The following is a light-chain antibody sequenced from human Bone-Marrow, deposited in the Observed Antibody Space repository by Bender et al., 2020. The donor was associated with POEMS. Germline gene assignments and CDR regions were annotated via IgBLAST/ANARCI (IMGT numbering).Light chain of an antibody. CDR3: SSWDDSLSGWV. CDR1: TRDVGSYNL. V-gene: IGLV2-23*02. CDR2: EVR. Sequence: QSALTQPASVSESPGQSITISCTGTTRDVGSYNLVSWYQQHPGKAPKVIVYEVRKRPSGVSDRFSGSKSGTSASLAISDIQSEDEGDYYCSSWDDSLSGWVFGGGTKLTVL. J-gene: IGLJ3*02.